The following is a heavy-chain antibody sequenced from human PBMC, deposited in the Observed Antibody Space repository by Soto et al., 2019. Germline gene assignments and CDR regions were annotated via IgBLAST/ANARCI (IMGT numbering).Heavy chain of an antibody. V-gene: IGHV5-51*01. CDR3: ARHAYDFWSGHPNPRYYYGMDV. J-gene: IGHJ6*02. CDR2: IYPGDSNT. Sequence: GESLKISCKGSGYSFTSYWIGWVRQMPEKGLEWMGIIYPGDSNTRHSPSLQGQVTISVDKSISTAYLQWSSLKATDTAMYYCARHAYDFWSGHPNPRYYYGMDVWGQGTTVTVSS. D-gene: IGHD3-3*01. CDR1: GYSFTSYW.